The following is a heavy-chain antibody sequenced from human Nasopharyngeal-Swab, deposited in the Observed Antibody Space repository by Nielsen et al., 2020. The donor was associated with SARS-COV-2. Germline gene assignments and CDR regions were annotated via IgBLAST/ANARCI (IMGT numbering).Heavy chain of an antibody. D-gene: IGHD3-3*01. V-gene: IGHV1-18*01. CDR2: ISAYNGNT. J-gene: IGHJ4*02. Sequence: ASVQVSCKASGYTFTSYGISWVRQAPGQGLEWMGWISAYNGNTNYAQKLQGRVTMTTDTSTSTAYMELRSLRSADTAVYYCARDDSSNYDFWSGYYTSSDYWGQGTLVTVSS. CDR3: ARDDSSNYDFWSGYYTSSDY. CDR1: GYTFTSYG.